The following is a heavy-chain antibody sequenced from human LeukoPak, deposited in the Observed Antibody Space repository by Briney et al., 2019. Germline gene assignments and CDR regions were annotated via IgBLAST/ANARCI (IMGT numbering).Heavy chain of an antibody. V-gene: IGHV3-23*01. CDR3: AKAKEITMVRGVLDY. CDR2: ISGSGGST. D-gene: IGHD3-10*01. CDR1: GFTFSSYA. Sequence: GGSLRLSCAASGFTFSSYAMSWVRQAPGKGLEWVSAISGSGGSTYYADSVKGRFTISRDNSKNTLYLEMNSLRPEDTAIYYCAKAKEITMVRGVLDYWGQGTLVTVSS. J-gene: IGHJ4*02.